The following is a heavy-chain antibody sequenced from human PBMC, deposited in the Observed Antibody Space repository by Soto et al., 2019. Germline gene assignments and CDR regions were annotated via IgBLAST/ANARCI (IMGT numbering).Heavy chain of an antibody. D-gene: IGHD3-10*01. CDR1: GDSVSSYSAA. V-gene: IGHV6-1*01. CDR2: TYYRSRFFS. Sequence: SQTLSLTCAISGDSVSSYSAAWNWIRQSPSGGLEWLGRTYYRSRFFSDYAESVKSRIIINPDTSKNKFSLQLKSVTPEDTAVYHCVRDRYSSSGWFDPWGQGTPVTVSS. J-gene: IGHJ5*02. CDR3: VRDRYSSSGWFDP.